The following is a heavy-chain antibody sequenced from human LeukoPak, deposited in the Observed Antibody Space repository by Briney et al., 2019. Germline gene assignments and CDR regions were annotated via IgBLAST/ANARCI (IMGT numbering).Heavy chain of an antibody. D-gene: IGHD2-2*03. Sequence: PSETLSLTCTVSGGSISSGGYYWSWIRQHPGKGLEWIGYIYYSGSTYYNPSLKSRVTISVDTSKNQFSLKLSSVTAADTAVYYCARGYVGYCSSTSRYGRTRYGMDVWGQGTTVTVSS. V-gene: IGHV4-31*03. CDR1: GGSISSGGYY. J-gene: IGHJ6*02. CDR3: ARGYVGYCSSTSRYGRTRYGMDV. CDR2: IYYSGST.